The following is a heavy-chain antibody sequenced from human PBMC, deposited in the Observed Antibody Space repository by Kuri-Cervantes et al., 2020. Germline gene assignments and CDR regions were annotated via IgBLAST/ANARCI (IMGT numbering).Heavy chain of an antibody. CDR2: ISWDGGST. D-gene: IGHD6-13*01. CDR1: GFTFDDYA. J-gene: IGHJ6*02. V-gene: IGHV3-43D*03. CDR3: ARAGARLEQLVPWYYYGMDV. Sequence: GGSLRLSCAASGFTFDDYAMHWVRQAPGKGLEWVSLISWDGGSTYYADSVKGRFTISRDNAKNSLYLQMNSLRAEDTAVYYCARAGARLEQLVPWYYYGMDVWGQGTTVTVSS.